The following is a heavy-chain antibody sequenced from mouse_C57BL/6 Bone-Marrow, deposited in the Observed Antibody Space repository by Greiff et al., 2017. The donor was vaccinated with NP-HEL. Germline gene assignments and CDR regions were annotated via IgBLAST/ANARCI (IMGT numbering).Heavy chain of an antibody. J-gene: IGHJ4*01. CDR2: IHPNSGST. CDR3: ARGLLWLRRRDYYAMDY. CDR1: GYTFTSYW. Sequence: QVQLQQPGAELVKPGASVKLSCKASGYTFTSYWMHCVKQRPGQGLEWIGMIHPNSGSTNYNEKFKSKATLTVDKSSSTAYMQLSSLTSEDSAVYYCARGLLWLRRRDYYAMDYWGQGTSVTVSS. V-gene: IGHV1-64*01. D-gene: IGHD2-2*01.